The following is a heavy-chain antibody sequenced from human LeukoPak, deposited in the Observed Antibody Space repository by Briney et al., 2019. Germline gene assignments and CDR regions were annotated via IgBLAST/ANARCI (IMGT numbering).Heavy chain of an antibody. CDR1: GGSISSYY. V-gene: IGHV4-59*01. J-gene: IGHJ4*02. CDR3: ARSRLRLGELSFPY. CDR2: IYYSGST. Sequence: KPSETLSLTCTVSGGSISSYYWSWIRQPPGKGLEWIGYIYYSGSTNYNPSLKSRVTISVDTSKNQFSLKLSSVTAADTAVYYCARSRLRLGELSFPYWGQGTLVTVSS. D-gene: IGHD3-16*02.